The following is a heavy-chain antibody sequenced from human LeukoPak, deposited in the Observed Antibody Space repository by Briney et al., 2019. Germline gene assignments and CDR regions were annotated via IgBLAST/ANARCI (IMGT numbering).Heavy chain of an antibody. CDR3: VRYDSRGSGSTQLEY. D-gene: IGHD3-3*01. CDR1: GYSIIIAYY. V-gene: IGHV4-38-2*01. CDR2: IFRGGST. Sequence: PSETLSLTCAVSGYSIIIAYYWGWIRQPPGKGLEWIGRIFRGGSTSYNPSLMSRLTMSMDTSKNQFSLQLTSVTAADTAVYYCVRYDSRGSGSTQLEYWGQGILVTISS. J-gene: IGHJ4*02.